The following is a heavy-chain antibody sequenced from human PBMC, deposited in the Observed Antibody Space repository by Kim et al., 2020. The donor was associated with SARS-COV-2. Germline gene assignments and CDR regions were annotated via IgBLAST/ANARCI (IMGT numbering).Heavy chain of an antibody. V-gene: IGHV3-48*03. Sequence: GGSLRLSCAASGFTFSSYEMNWVRQAQGKGLEWVSYISSRGMTIYYADSVRGRFTISRDNAKNSLYLQMNSLRAEDTAVYYCARGRPYYYGSGRFYWGQG. CDR3: ARGRPYYYGSGRFY. J-gene: IGHJ4*02. CDR2: ISSRGMTI. D-gene: IGHD3-10*01. CDR1: GFTFSSYE.